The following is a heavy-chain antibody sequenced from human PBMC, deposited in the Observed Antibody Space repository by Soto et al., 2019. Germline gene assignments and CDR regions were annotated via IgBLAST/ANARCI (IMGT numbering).Heavy chain of an antibody. J-gene: IGHJ4*02. CDR3: AKDPGPHEPAGYY. CDR1: GFTFSSYA. D-gene: IGHD2-2*01. CDR2: ISGSGGST. V-gene: IGHV3-23*01. Sequence: GGSLRLSCAASGFTFSSYAMSWVRQAPGKGLEWVSAISGSGGSTYYADSVKGRFTISRDNSRNTLYLQMNSLRAGDTAVYYGAKDPGPHEPAGYYWGQGTLVTVS.